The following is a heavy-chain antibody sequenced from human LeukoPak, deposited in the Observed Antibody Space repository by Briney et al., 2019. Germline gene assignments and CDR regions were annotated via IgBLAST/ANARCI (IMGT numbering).Heavy chain of an antibody. Sequence: PSETLSLTCTVSGGSISGSYWSWIRQPPGKGLEWIGYIYDSGSTNYNPSLKSRVTISVDTSKRQFSLKLSSVTAADTAVYYCARGVGTFIPFDYWGQGTLVTVSS. CDR3: ARGVGTFIPFDY. J-gene: IGHJ4*02. CDR1: GGSISGSY. V-gene: IGHV4-59*12. CDR2: IYDSGST. D-gene: IGHD1-1*01.